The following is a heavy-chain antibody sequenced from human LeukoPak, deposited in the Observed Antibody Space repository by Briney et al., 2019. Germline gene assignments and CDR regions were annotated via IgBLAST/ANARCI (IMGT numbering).Heavy chain of an antibody. Sequence: KPSETLSLTCSVSGDSMSSGGYLWTWMRQHPGKGLEWIGYIFYNGGSYYSPSLQSRLTISVDTSQKQFSLKMSSVTAADTAVYYCVRLTCSGSSCSGGGAFDVWGQGTVVTVSS. CDR2: IFYNGGS. J-gene: IGHJ3*01. CDR1: GDSMSSGGYL. CDR3: VRLTCSGSSCSGGGAFDV. V-gene: IGHV4-31*03. D-gene: IGHD2-2*01.